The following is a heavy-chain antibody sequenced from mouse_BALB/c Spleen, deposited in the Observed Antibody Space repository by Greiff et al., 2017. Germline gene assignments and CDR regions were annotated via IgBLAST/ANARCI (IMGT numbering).Heavy chain of an antibody. Sequence: EVQRVESGGGLVQPGGSRKLSCAASGFTFSSFGMHWVRQAPEKGLEWVAYISSGSSTIYYADTVKGRFTISRDNPKNTLFLQMTSLRSEDTAMYYCARDPPHGAMDYWGQGTSVTVSS. CDR3: ARDPPHGAMDY. V-gene: IGHV5-17*02. J-gene: IGHJ4*01. CDR1: GFTFSSFG. CDR2: ISSGSSTI.